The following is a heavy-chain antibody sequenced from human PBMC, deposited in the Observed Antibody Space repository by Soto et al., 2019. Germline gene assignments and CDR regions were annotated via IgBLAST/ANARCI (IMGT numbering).Heavy chain of an antibody. CDR1: GFTFSGSA. D-gene: IGHD3-10*01. CDR3: AKDVHYFGSGSFDY. CDR2: ISGSGSYT. J-gene: IGHJ4*02. V-gene: IGHV3-23*01. Sequence: EVQLLESGGGLVQPGGSLRLSCAASGFTFSGSAMNWVHQAPGKGLEWVSSISGSGSYTYYTDSVKGRFTISRDNSKNTLYLQMNSLRAEDTAVYYCAKDVHYFGSGSFDYWGQGALLTVSS.